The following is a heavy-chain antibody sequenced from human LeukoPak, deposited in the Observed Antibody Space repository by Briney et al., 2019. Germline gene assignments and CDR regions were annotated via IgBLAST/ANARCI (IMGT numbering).Heavy chain of an antibody. Sequence: PGGSLRLSCAASEFTFSSYSLTWVRQAPRKGLEWVSLISGSGGTTYYADSVRGRFTISRDNSKNTLHLQMNTLRAGDTAVYYCATEATYCTAACYSLSDYWGQGTLVTVPS. V-gene: IGHV3-23*01. J-gene: IGHJ4*02. CDR3: ATEATYCTAACYSLSDY. CDR2: ISGSGGTT. D-gene: IGHD2-21*02. CDR1: EFTFSSYS.